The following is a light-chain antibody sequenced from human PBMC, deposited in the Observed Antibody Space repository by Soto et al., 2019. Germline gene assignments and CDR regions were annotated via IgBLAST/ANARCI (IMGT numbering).Light chain of an antibody. CDR3: SSYTSSSTLV. J-gene: IGLJ3*02. V-gene: IGLV2-14*01. Sequence: QPVLTQPASVSGSPGQSITISCTATSSDVGGYNYVSWYQQHPGKAPKLMIYEVSNRPSGVSNRFSGSKSGNTASLTISGLQAEDESDYYCSSYTSSSTLVFGGGTKLTVL. CDR1: SSDVGGYNY. CDR2: EVS.